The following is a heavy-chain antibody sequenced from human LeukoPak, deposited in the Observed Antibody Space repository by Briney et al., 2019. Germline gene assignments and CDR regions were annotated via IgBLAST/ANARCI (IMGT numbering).Heavy chain of an antibody. Sequence: SGTLSLTCAVSGGSISSSNWWSWVRQPPGKGLEWIGEIYHSGSANYNPSLKSRVTMSLDKSKNQFSLKLSSVTAADTAVYYCARKGNVGTATGYYYYYYMDVWGKGTTVTVSS. J-gene: IGHJ6*03. CDR2: IYHSGSA. V-gene: IGHV4-4*02. CDR3: ARKGNVGTATGYYYYYYMDV. CDR1: GGSISSSNW. D-gene: IGHD2-15*01.